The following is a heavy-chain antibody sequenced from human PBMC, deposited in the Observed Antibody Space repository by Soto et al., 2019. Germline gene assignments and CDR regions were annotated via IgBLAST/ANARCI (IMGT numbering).Heavy chain of an antibody. CDR1: GFTFSNYG. D-gene: IGHD3-10*01. V-gene: IGHV3-33*01. CDR3: ASGDNYYGSGF. J-gene: IGHJ4*02. Sequence: QVQLVESGGGVVQPGRSLRLSCAASGFTFSNYGMHWVRQAPGKGLEWVAVIWYDGTTKYYADSVKGRFTISRDNSKNTLYLRLDSLRAEDTAVYYCASGDNYYGSGFWGQGPLVTVSS. CDR2: IWYDGTTK.